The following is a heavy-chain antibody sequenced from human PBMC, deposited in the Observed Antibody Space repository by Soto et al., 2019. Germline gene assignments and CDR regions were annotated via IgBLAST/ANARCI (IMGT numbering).Heavy chain of an antibody. CDR2: IYYSGST. CDR1: GGSISSSSYY. V-gene: IGHV4-39*07. D-gene: IGHD2-15*01. CDR3: ARGSGYCSGGSCLKYYGMAV. Sequence: SETLSLTCTVSGGSISSSSYYWGWIRQPPGKGMEWIGSIYYSGSTYYNPSLKSRVTISVDTSKNQFSLKLSSVTAADTAVYYFARGSGYCSGGSCLKYYGMAVWGQGTTVTVSS. J-gene: IGHJ6*02.